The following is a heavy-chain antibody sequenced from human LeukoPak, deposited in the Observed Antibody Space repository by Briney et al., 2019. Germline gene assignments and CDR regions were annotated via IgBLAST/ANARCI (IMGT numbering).Heavy chain of an antibody. V-gene: IGHV4-34*01. CDR2: INRSGST. D-gene: IGHD3-10*01. CDR3: ARGSSVLLWFGAPGGMDV. Sequence: SETLFLTCAVYGGSFSGYYWSWIRQPPGKGLEWIGEINRSGSTNYNPSLKSRVTISVDTSKNQFSLKLSSVTAADTAVYYCARGSSVLLWFGAPGGMDVWGQGTTVTVSS. CDR1: GGSFSGYY. J-gene: IGHJ6*02.